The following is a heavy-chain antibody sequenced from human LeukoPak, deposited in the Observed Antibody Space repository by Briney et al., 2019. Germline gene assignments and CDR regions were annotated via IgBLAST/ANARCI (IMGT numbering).Heavy chain of an antibody. J-gene: IGHJ6*02. CDR3: ARVLGSSWDQYYYYGMDV. V-gene: IGHV3-7*03. CDR1: GFPFSIYW. Sequence: GGSLRLSCAASGFPFSIYWMSWVRQAPGKGLEWVANIKQDGSEIYYVDSVKGRSTISRDNAKNSLYLQMNSLRAEDTALYHCARVLGSSWDQYYYYGMDVWGQGTTVTVSS. CDR2: IKQDGSEI. D-gene: IGHD6-13*01.